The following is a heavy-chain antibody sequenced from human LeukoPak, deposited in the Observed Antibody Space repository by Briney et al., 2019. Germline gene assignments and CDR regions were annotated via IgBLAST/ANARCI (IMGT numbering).Heavy chain of an antibody. CDR3: ARDPIMITFGGVIVPTGVDY. CDR1: GGSISSSSYY. D-gene: IGHD3-16*02. J-gene: IGHJ4*02. Sequence: PSETLSLTCTVSGGSISSSSYYWGWIRQPPGKGLEWIGSIYYSGSTYYNPSLKSRVTISVDTSKNQFSLKLSSVTAADTAVYYCARDPIMITFGGVIVPTGVDYWGQGTLVTVSS. CDR2: IYYSGST. V-gene: IGHV4-39*01.